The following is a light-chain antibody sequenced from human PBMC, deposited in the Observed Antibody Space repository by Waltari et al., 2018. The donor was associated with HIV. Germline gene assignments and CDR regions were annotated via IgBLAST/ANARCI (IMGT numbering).Light chain of an antibody. J-gene: IGLJ2*01. V-gene: IGLV2-14*01. CDR3: SSYTSSSTVV. CDR1: SSDVGGYNY. CDR2: EVS. Sequence: QSALTQPASVSGSPGQSTPISCTGTSSDVGGYNYVSRYQQHPGKAPKLMIYEVSNLPAGVLNRFSGSKSGNTASLTISGLQAEVEADYYCSSYTSSSTVVFGGGTKLTVL.